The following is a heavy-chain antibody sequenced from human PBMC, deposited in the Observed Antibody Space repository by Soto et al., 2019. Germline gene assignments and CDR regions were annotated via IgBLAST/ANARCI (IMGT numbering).Heavy chain of an antibody. V-gene: IGHV3-23*01. Sequence: GGSLRLSCAASGFTFSSYAMSWVRQAPGKGLEWVSAISGSGGSTYYADSVKGRFTISRDNSKNTLYLQMNSLRAEDTAVYYCAKDWEYCSGGSCYSGAFDIWGQGTMVTVSS. D-gene: IGHD2-15*01. CDR2: ISGSGGST. CDR3: AKDWEYCSGGSCYSGAFDI. J-gene: IGHJ3*02. CDR1: GFTFSSYA.